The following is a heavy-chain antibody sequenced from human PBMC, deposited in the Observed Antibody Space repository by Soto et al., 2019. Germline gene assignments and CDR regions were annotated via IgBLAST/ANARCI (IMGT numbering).Heavy chain of an antibody. V-gene: IGHV4-34*01. Sequence: TLSLTCAVSGGSFSDYYWSWIRQPPGKGLEWIGEINHSGSAKYNPSLKSRVTISVDTSKNQLSLRLSSVTAADTAVFYCAGREFSSSSFYYYYYAMDVWGQGTTVTVSS. D-gene: IGHD6-6*01. J-gene: IGHJ6*02. CDR2: INHSGSA. CDR1: GGSFSDYY. CDR3: AGREFSSSSFYYYYYAMDV.